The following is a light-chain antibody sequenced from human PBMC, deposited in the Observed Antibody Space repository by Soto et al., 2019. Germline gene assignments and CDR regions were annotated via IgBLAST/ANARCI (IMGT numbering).Light chain of an antibody. V-gene: IGKV1-27*01. Sequence: DFQLTQSPSSLSASVGDKVTITCRASRDIRSYLAWYQQKPGKAPKLLIYTASTLQSGVPSRFSGSGFGTDFTLTISSLQPEDVATYYCQKYNSDPWTFGQGTKVEIK. CDR3: QKYNSDPWT. J-gene: IGKJ1*01. CDR2: TAS. CDR1: RDIRSY.